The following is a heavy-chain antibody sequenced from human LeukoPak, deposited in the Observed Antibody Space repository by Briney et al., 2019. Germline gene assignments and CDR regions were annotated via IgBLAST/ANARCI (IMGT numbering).Heavy chain of an antibody. CDR3: ARPQVGATWDVDAFDI. Sequence: ASVKVSCKASGYTFTVYYMHWVRQAPGQGLEWMGWINPNSGGTNYAQKFQGRVTMTRDTSISTAYIELSRLRSDDTAVYYCARPQVGATWDVDAFDIWGQGTMVTVSS. CDR2: INPNSGGT. CDR1: GYTFTVYY. V-gene: IGHV1-2*02. J-gene: IGHJ3*02. D-gene: IGHD1-26*01.